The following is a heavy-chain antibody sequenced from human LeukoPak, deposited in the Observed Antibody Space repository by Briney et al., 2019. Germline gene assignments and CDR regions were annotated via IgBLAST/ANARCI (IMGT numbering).Heavy chain of an antibody. J-gene: IGHJ5*02. Sequence: SETLSLTCAVSGGSISSGGYSWSWIRRPPGKGLEWIGYIYHSGSTYYNPSLKSRVTISVDRSKNQFSLKLSSVTAADTAVYYCARGGYDILTGYSPNNWFDPWGQGTLVTVSS. V-gene: IGHV4-30-2*01. CDR1: GGSISSGGYS. CDR2: IYHSGST. D-gene: IGHD3-9*01. CDR3: ARGGYDILTGYSPNNWFDP.